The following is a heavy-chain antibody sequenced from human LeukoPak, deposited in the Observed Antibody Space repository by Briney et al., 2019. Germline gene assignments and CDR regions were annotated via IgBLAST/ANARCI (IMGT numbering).Heavy chain of an antibody. Sequence: SETLSLTCTVSGGSISDISYYWGWIRQPPGKDLEWIGGIHYSGSTSYKASLKSRVTISVDTSKNQFSLKLSSVTAADTAVYYCARGYGFWSGYYIDYWGQGTLVTVSS. J-gene: IGHJ4*02. CDR3: ARGYGFWSGYYIDY. D-gene: IGHD3-3*01. CDR1: GGSISDISYY. V-gene: IGHV4-39*07. CDR2: IHYSGST.